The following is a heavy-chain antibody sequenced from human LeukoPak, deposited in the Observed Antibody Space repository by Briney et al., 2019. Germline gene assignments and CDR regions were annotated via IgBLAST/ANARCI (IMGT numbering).Heavy chain of an antibody. CDR1: GFPF. Sequence: GGSLRLSCAASGFPFSWVRQAPGKGLEWVSSITSSGDKTYYADSVKGQFTVSRDNSKKTVDLQMNSLRAEDTALYYCAKDPNFSSGWYLADYWGQRTLVTVSS. J-gene: IGHJ4*02. CDR3: AKDPNFSSGWYLADY. V-gene: IGHV3-23*01. D-gene: IGHD6-19*01. CDR2: ITSSGDKT.